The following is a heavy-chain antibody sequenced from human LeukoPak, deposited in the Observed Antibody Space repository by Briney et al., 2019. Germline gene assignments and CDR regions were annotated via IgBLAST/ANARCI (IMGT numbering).Heavy chain of an antibody. J-gene: IGHJ4*02. D-gene: IGHD1-26*01. CDR1: GGSISSSSYY. CDR2: IYYSGST. CDR3: ARLWPDGSSDHFDY. Sequence: NPSETLSLTCTVSGGSISSSSYYWGWIRQPPGKGLEWIGSIYYSGSTYYNPSLKSRVTISVDTSKNQFSLKLSSVTAADTAVYYCARLWPDGSSDHFDYWGQGTLVTVSS. V-gene: IGHV4-39*01.